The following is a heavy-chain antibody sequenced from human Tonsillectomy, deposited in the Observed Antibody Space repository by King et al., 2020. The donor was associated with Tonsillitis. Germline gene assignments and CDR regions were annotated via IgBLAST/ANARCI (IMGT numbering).Heavy chain of an antibody. CDR3: ARLFSGYGYYYYYYMDV. J-gene: IGHJ6*03. CDR2: IYYSGST. V-gene: IGHV4-39*02. CDR1: GGSISSSNYF. Sequence: QLQLQESGPGLVKPSETLSLTCTVSGGSISSSNYFWGWIRQPPGKGLEWIGSIYYSGSTYYNPSLKSRVTISVDTSKNHFSLRLSSVTAADTAVYSCARLFSGYGYYYYYYMDVWGKGTTVTVSS. D-gene: IGHD5-12*01.